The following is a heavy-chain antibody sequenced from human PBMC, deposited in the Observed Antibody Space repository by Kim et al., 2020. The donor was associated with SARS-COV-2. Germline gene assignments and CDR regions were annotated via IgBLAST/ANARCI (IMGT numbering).Heavy chain of an antibody. Sequence: SETLSLTCTVSGGSISSGGYYWSWIRQHPGKGLEWIGYIYYSGSTYYNPSLKSRVTISVDTSKNQFSLKLSSVTAADTAVYYCARGGAGDDAFDIWGQGTMVTVSS. CDR3: ARGGAGDDAFDI. CDR2: IYYSGST. CDR1: GGSISSGGYY. D-gene: IGHD2-21*02. V-gene: IGHV4-31*03. J-gene: IGHJ3*02.